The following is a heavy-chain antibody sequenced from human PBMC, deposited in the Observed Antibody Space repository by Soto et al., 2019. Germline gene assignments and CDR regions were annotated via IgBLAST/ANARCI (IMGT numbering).Heavy chain of an antibody. CDR2: ISSSSTFI. CDR3: ARGRPTGYSYYGMDV. Sequence: GGALRLSCAASGFTFNSYSMNWVRQAPGKGLEWVSSISSSSTFIYDADSVKGRFSISRDNAKNSLFLQMNSLRAEDTAVYFCARGRPTGYSYYGMDVWRQGSTVTVS. D-gene: IGHD1-1*01. V-gene: IGHV3-21*01. CDR1: GFTFNSYS. J-gene: IGHJ6*02.